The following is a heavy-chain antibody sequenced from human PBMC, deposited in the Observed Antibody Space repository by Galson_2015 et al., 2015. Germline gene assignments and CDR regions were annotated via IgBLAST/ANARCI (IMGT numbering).Heavy chain of an antibody. D-gene: IGHD3-3*01. J-gene: IGHJ4*02. V-gene: IGHV3-9*01. CDR2: VSYNSGTI. CDR1: GFTFERYD. Sequence: SLRLSCATSGFTFERYDVHWVRHAPGKGLERVSLVSYNSGTIDYTDSVKGRFTISRDSAKKSVYLQMNTLRPEDTAFYYCAITEWPQRGVFEFWGQGTLVTVSS. CDR3: AITEWPQRGVFEF.